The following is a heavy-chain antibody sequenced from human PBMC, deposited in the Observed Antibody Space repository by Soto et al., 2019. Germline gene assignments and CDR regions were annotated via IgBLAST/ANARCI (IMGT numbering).Heavy chain of an antibody. V-gene: IGHV1-69*01. D-gene: IGHD2-2*01. CDR2: IIPIFGTA. Sequence: QVQLVQSGAEVKKPGSSVKVSCKASGGTFSSYAISWVRQAPGQGLEWMGGIIPIFGTANYAQKFQGRVTITADETTSTAYMELSSLRSEDTAVYYCARSSAVPAAMLGYYFDYWGQGTLVTVSS. CDR3: ARSSAVPAAMLGYYFDY. CDR1: GGTFSSYA. J-gene: IGHJ4*02.